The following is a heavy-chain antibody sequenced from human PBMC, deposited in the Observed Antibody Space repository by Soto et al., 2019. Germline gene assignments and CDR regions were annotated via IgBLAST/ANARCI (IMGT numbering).Heavy chain of an antibody. V-gene: IGHV1-45*02. CDR2: ITGLHGDT. CDR1: GYTFTYRY. Sequence: QMPLVQSGAEVTKTGSSVKVSCEASGYTFTYRYLHWVRQAPGQALEWMGWITGLHGDTNFAQKFLGRVTLTRDRSMTTAYMELSSLTSDDTGIYYCATPGAFGGPSYGMDVWGQGTSVTVSS. CDR3: ATPGAFGGPSYGMDV. D-gene: IGHD2-15*01. J-gene: IGHJ6*02.